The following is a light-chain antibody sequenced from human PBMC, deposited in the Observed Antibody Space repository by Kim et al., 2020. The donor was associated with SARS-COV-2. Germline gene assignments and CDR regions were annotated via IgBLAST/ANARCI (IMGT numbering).Light chain of an antibody. Sequence: SASVGERVIITCRASQSNSMGLAWYQQKPGKAPKLLISKASSLQSGVPSRFSGSGSGTEFTLTINSLQPDDFATYYCQQYSSLWTFGQGTKVDIK. CDR2: KAS. J-gene: IGKJ1*01. CDR3: QQYSSLWT. V-gene: IGKV1-5*03. CDR1: QSNSMG.